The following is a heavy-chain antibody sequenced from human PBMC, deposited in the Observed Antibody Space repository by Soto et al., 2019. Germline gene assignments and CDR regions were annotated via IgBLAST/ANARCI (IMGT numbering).Heavy chain of an antibody. J-gene: IGHJ4*02. Sequence: QLQLQESGPGLVKPSETLSLTCIVSGGSITRNNHYWGWIRQSPGKGLEWIGSILYSGSTNYNPSLKSRVTLSVETSKNQFSLKMSSVTAADTAVYYCARLGSSGWHQGSYFDYWGQGTLVTVSS. V-gene: IGHV4-39*01. D-gene: IGHD6-19*01. CDR2: ILYSGST. CDR3: ARLGSSGWHQGSYFDY. CDR1: GGSITRNNHY.